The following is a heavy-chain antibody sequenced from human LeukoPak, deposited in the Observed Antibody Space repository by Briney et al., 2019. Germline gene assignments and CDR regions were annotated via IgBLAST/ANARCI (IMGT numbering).Heavy chain of an antibody. D-gene: IGHD5-24*01. V-gene: IGHV3-33*06. CDR1: GFTFSSYG. J-gene: IGHJ4*02. CDR3: AKLDGYNRGPFDY. CDR2: IWYDGSNK. Sequence: GGSLRLSCAASGFTFSSYGMHWVRQAPGKGLEWVAVIWYDGSNKYYADSVKGRFTISRDNSKNTLYLQMNSLRAEDTAVYYCAKLDGYNRGPFDYWGQGTLVTVSS.